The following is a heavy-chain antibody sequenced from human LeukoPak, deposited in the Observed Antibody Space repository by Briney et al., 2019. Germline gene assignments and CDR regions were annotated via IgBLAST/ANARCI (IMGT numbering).Heavy chain of an antibody. CDR3: AKDPGHCISTFCYTNY. V-gene: IGHV1-24*01. J-gene: IGHJ4*02. Sequence: ASVKVSCKVSGYTLTELSMHWVRQAPGKGLEWMGGFDPEDGETIYAQKFQGRVTMTEDTSTDTAYMELSSLRVEDTAVYFCAKDPGHCISTFCYTNYWGQGTLVTVSS. CDR2: FDPEDGET. CDR1: GYTLTELS. D-gene: IGHD2-2*02.